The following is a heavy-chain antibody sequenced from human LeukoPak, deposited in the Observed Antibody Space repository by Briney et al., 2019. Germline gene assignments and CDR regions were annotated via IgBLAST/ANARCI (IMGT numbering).Heavy chain of an antibody. CDR2: IYYSGST. CDR3: ARAPFGSGSPDY. D-gene: IGHD3-10*01. J-gene: IGHJ4*02. V-gene: IGHV4-59*01. CDR1: GGSISSYY. Sequence: SETLSLTCTVSGGSISSYYWSWIRQPLGKGLEWMGYIYYSGSTNYNPSLKSRVTISVDTSKNQFSLKLSSVTTADTAVYYCARAPFGSGSPDYWGQGTLVTVSS.